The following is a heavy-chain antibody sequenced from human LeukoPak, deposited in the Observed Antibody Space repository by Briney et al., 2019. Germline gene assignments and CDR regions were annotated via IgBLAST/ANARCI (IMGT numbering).Heavy chain of an antibody. D-gene: IGHD3-22*01. CDR3: AREGPITMIVAVPFFAY. CDR2: IYYSGST. CDR1: GGSISSSSYY. V-gene: IGHV4-39*02. J-gene: IGHJ4*02. Sequence: SETLSLTCTVSGGSISSSSYYWGWIRQPPGKGLEWIGSIYYSGSTYYNPSLKSRVTISVDTSKNQFSLKLSSVTAADTAVYDCAREGPITMIVAVPFFAYWCQGTLVIVSS.